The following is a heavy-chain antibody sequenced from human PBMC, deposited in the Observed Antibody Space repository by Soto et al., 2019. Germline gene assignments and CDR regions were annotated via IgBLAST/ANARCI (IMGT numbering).Heavy chain of an antibody. V-gene: IGHV1-69*13. D-gene: IGHD2-15*01. Sequence: GASVKVSCKASGGTFSSYAISWVRQAPGQGLEWMGGIIPIFGTANYAQKFQGRVTITADESTSTAYMELSSLRSEDTAVYYCASRYCSGGSCYSGIQYYFDYWGQGTLVTVSS. CDR1: GGTFSSYA. J-gene: IGHJ4*02. CDR3: ASRYCSGGSCYSGIQYYFDY. CDR2: IIPIFGTA.